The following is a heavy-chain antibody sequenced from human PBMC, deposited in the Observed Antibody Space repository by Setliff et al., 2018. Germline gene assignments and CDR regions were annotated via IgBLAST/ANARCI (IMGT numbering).Heavy chain of an antibody. D-gene: IGHD5-18*01. V-gene: IGHV5-51*01. J-gene: IGHJ3*02. CDR3: ARRNTAMVYGFDI. CDR2: IYPGDSDT. CDR1: EYSFTTYW. Sequence: GESLKISCKASEYSFTTYWIGWVRQMPGKGLEWMGIIYPGDSDTRYSPSFQGQVTISADKSINTAYLPWSSLKASDTAMYYCARRNTAMVYGFDIWGQGTMVTV.